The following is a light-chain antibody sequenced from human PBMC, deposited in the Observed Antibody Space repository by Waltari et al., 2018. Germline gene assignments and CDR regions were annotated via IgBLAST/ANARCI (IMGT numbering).Light chain of an antibody. CDR2: GAS. CDR3: QQYHSYPRT. Sequence: DIQMTQSPASLSVSLGERANITCRASQGISGWLKWYQQKADKAPRLLIYGASNWHTGVPSRFSGSGSGTHFTLTISSLQPEDFATYYCQQYHSYPRTFGQGTKVETK. J-gene: IGKJ1*01. CDR1: QGISGW. V-gene: IGKV1D-16*01.